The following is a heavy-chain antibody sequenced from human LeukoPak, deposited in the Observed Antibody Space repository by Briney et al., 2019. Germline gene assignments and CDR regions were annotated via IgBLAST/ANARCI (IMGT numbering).Heavy chain of an antibody. CDR1: GFTFSSYG. Sequence: GGSLRLSCAASGFTFSSYGMHWVRQAPGKGLEWVAFIRYDGSNKYYADSVKGRFTISRDNSKNTLYPQMNSLRAEDTAVYYCAKDLVAGYYGSGSSFRFDPWGQGTLVTVSS. CDR2: IRYDGSNK. D-gene: IGHD3-10*01. V-gene: IGHV3-30*02. J-gene: IGHJ5*02. CDR3: AKDLVAGYYGSGSSFRFDP.